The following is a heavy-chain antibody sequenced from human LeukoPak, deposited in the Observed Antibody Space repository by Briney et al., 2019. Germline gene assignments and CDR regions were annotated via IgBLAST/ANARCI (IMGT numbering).Heavy chain of an antibody. J-gene: IGHJ4*02. CDR1: GFTFSSYS. V-gene: IGHV3-21*04. CDR3: ARSIRGYSYVLDY. D-gene: IGHD5-18*01. Sequence: GGSLRLSCAASGFTFSSYSMNWVRQAPGKGLEWVSSTTSSSSYIYYADSVQGRFTLSRDDSKNTLHLQMNSLRAEDTAVYYCARSIRGYSYVLDYWGQGTLVTVSS. CDR2: TTSSSSYI.